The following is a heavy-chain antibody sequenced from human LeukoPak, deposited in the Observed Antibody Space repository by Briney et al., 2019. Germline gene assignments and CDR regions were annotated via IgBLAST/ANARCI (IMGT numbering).Heavy chain of an antibody. J-gene: IGHJ4*02. D-gene: IGHD7-27*01. Sequence: PGGSLRLSCAASGFTFSGYWMHWVRQAPGKGLLWVSRITSDGSSTSYADSVKGRFTISRDNAKNSLYLQMNSLRAEDTAIYYCARDLTQTGDGDYWGQGTLVTVSS. CDR2: ITSDGSST. CDR1: GFTFSGYW. CDR3: ARDLTQTGDGDY. V-gene: IGHV3-74*01.